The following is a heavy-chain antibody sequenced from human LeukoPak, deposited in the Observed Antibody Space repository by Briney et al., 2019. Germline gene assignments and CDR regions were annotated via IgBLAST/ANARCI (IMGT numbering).Heavy chain of an antibody. V-gene: IGHV3-9*01. J-gene: IGHJ4*02. Sequence: PGRSLRLSCAASGFTFDDYAMHWVRQAPGKGLEWVSGISWNSGSIGYADSVKGRFTISRDNAKNSLYLQMNSLRAEDTALYYCAKDMEPREQQLVADIDYWGQGTLVTVSS. CDR1: GFTFDDYA. CDR2: ISWNSGSI. CDR3: AKDMEPREQQLVADIDY. D-gene: IGHD6-13*01.